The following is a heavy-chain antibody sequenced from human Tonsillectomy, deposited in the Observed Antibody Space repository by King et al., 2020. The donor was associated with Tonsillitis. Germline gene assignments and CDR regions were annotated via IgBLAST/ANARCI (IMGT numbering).Heavy chain of an antibody. CDR2: IGGGI. Sequence: VQLVESGGGLVRPGGSLRLSCVASGFRFSDYTMNWVRQAPGKGLEWISHIGGGICYADSVEGRFTISRDNAKNSLFLQMNNLRDDDTALYYCARDRGGAQSPLDYWGQGTLVTVSS. D-gene: IGHD2-15*01. CDR1: GFRFSDYT. J-gene: IGHJ4*02. V-gene: IGHV3-48*02. CDR3: ARDRGGAQSPLDY.